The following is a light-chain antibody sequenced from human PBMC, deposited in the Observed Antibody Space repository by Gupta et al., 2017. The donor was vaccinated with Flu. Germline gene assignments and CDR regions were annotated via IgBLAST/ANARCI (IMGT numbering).Light chain of an antibody. CDR3: QQSYSTPPYT. J-gene: IGKJ2*01. CDR1: QRISSY. Sequence: DIQMTQSPSSLSASVGDRVTITCRASQRISSYLNWYQQKPGKAPKLLIYAASSLQSGVPSRFSGSGSGTEFTLTISSLQPEDFATYYCQQSYSTPPYTFGRGTKLEIK. CDR2: AAS. V-gene: IGKV1-39*01.